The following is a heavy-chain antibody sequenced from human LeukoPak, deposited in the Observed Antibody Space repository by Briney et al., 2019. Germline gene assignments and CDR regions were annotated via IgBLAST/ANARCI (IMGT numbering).Heavy chain of an antibody. CDR1: GYTFTSFG. J-gene: IGHJ4*02. CDR3: AGSPGYCSGGGCYSSLGY. D-gene: IGHD2-15*01. V-gene: IGHV1-18*01. Sequence: ASVNVSCKASGYTFTSFGITWVRQAPGQGLEWMGWISAYNGNTNYTQNLQGRVTMTTDTSTSTAYMELRSLRSDDTAVYYCAGSPGYCSGGGCYSSLGYWGQGTLVTVSS. CDR2: ISAYNGNT.